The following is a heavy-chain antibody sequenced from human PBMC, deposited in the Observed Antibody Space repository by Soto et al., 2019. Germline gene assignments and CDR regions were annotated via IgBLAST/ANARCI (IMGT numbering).Heavy chain of an antibody. V-gene: IGHV4-34*01. CDR3: ARGVESWRWYLF. J-gene: IGHJ4*02. D-gene: IGHD2-15*01. CDR1: GGTFDGYY. Sequence: SETLSLTCALYGGTFDGYYWSWLRQSPGKGLEWIGEIHHSESTKYNPSLKRRVSLSVDTSTKQFSLKMTSMTAADRGVYYGARGVESWRWYLFWGQGTPVTVSS. CDR2: IHHSEST.